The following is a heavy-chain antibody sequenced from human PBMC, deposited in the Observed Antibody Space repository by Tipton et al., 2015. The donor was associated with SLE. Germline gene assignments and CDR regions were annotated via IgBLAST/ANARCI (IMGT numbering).Heavy chain of an antibody. J-gene: IGHJ5*02. V-gene: IGHV4-59*11. D-gene: IGHD3-22*01. CDR3: ARASNYYDYNYFDP. CDR1: GGSISFHY. CDR2: THFSGNT. Sequence: TLSLTCTVSGGSISFHYWTWIRQTPGKELEWIGNTHFSGNTNYNPSLKSRVTISIDTSENQFSLKMKSLTAADTAVYFCARASNYYDYNYFDPWGQGTLVTVSS.